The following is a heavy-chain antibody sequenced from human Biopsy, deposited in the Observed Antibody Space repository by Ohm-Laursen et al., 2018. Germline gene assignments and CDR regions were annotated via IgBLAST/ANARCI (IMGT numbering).Heavy chain of an antibody. D-gene: IGHD3-9*01. CDR1: GGTFSNYG. CDR3: ATKLTGYFHH. CDR2: NIPILGTG. J-gene: IGHJ1*01. V-gene: IGHV1-69*06. Sequence: SSVKVSCKAPGGTFSNYGVNWVRQAPGQGPKWLGGNIPILGTGNYAQKFQDRVTVAADTSTSTATMELRSLRSDDTAVYYCATKLTGYFHHWGQGTLVIVSS.